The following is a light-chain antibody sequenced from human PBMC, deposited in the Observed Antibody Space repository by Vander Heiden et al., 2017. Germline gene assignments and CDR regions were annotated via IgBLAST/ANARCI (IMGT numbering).Light chain of an antibody. V-gene: IGLV2-11*01. CDR3: CSYAGSYVYV. Sequence: QSALTQPRSVSGSPGQSVTLSCTGTSSDVGGYNYVSWYQQHPGKAPKLMVYDVAQRPSGVPDRFSGSKSGNTASLTISGLQAEDEAEYYCCSYAGSYVYVFGTGTTVTVL. J-gene: IGLJ1*01. CDR2: DVA. CDR1: SSDVGGYNY.